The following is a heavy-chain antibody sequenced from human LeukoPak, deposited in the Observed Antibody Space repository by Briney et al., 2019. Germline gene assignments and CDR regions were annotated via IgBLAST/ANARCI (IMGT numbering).Heavy chain of an antibody. CDR1: GGSISSSSYY. J-gene: IGHJ6*03. Sequence: SETLPLTCTVSGGSISSSSYYWGWIRQPPGKGLEWIGSIYYSGSTYYNPSLKSRVTISVDTSKNQFTLKLSSVTAADTAVYYCARRETGYARRTAYYYYYMDVWGKGTTVTVSS. CDR3: ARRETGYARRTAYYYYYMDV. CDR2: IYYSGST. V-gene: IGHV4-39*06. D-gene: IGHD2-2*01.